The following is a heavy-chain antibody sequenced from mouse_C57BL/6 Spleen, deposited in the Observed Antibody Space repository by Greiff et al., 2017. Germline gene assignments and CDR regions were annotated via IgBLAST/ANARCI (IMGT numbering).Heavy chain of an antibody. Sequence: QVQLQQPGAELVKPGASVKLSCKASGYTFTSYWMHWVKQRPGRGLEWIGWIGPNSGGTQYTEKFKGKATLTVDKPSSTAYMQLSSLTSADSAVYYCARGLDYGWYFDVWGTGTTVTVSS. CDR2: IGPNSGGT. D-gene: IGHD1-1*01. V-gene: IGHV1-72*01. CDR1: GYTFTSYW. CDR3: ARGLDYGWYFDV. J-gene: IGHJ1*03.